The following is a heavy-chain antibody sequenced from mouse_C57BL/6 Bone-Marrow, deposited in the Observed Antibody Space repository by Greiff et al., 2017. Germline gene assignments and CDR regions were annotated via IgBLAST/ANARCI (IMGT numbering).Heavy chain of an antibody. J-gene: IGHJ3*01. CDR3: ARQEDGYGVFAY. Sequence: QVQLQQPGAELVRPGSSVKLSCKASGYTFTSYWMDWVKQRPGQGLEWIGNIYPSDSETHYNQKFKDKATLTVDKSSSTAYMQLSSLTSEDSAVYYCARQEDGYGVFAYWGQGTLVTVSA. CDR2: IYPSDSET. V-gene: IGHV1-61*01. CDR1: GYTFTSYW. D-gene: IGHD2-3*01.